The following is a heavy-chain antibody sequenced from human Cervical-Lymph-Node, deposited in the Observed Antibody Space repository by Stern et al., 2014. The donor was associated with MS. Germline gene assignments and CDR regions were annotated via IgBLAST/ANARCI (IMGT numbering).Heavy chain of an antibody. J-gene: IGHJ4*02. Sequence: QLEESGGGLVKPGGSLRLSCAASGLSFSDAWMTWVRHAPAQGLEWVGRLNSKSEGALTGYAAPVECRFTISRDDSYNTLYLQMNSLKIEDTAVYYCTTGGDFWTGYYLDNWGQGTLVTVSS. CDR2: LNSKSEGALT. CDR3: TTGGDFWTGYYLDN. CDR1: GLSFSDAW. V-gene: IGHV3-15*01. D-gene: IGHD3/OR15-3a*01.